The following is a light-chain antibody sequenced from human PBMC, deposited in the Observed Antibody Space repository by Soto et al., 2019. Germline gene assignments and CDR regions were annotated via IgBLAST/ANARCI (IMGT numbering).Light chain of an antibody. CDR3: SSYRSSSTYV. J-gene: IGLJ1*01. Sequence: QSALTQPASVSGSPGQSITISCTGTSSDVGSYNYVSWHQQHPGQAPKLMIYQVTNRASGVPDRFSASKSGNTASLTISGLPAGDEADYYCSSYRSSSTYVFGTGTKVTVL. CDR1: SSDVGSYNY. CDR2: QVT. V-gene: IGLV2-14*01.